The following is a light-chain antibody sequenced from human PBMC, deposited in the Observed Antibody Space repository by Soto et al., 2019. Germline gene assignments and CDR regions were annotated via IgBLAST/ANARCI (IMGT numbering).Light chain of an antibody. CDR2: AAS. Sequence: IQLTQSPSSLSASVEDRVTITCRASQGISSYLAWYQQKPGKAPKLLIYAASTLQSGVPSRFSGSGSGTDFTLTISSLQPEDFATYYCHHYGSSFGGGTKVDIK. V-gene: IGKV1-9*01. CDR1: QGISSY. CDR3: HHYGSS. J-gene: IGKJ4*01.